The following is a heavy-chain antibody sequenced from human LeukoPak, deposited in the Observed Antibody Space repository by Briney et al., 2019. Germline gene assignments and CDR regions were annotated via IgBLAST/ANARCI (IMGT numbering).Heavy chain of an antibody. CDR3: ARAPNYYDIDY. Sequence: SVKVSCKASGYTFTSYYMHWVRQAPGQGLEWMGGIIPIFGTANYAQKFQGRVTITADESTSTAYMELSSLRSEDTAVYYCARAPNYYDIDYWGQGTLVTVSS. J-gene: IGHJ4*02. V-gene: IGHV1-69*13. D-gene: IGHD3-22*01. CDR2: IIPIFGTA. CDR1: GYTFTSYY.